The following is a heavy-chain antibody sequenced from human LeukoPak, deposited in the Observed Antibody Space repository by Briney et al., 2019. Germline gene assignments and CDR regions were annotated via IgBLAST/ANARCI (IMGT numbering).Heavy chain of an antibody. V-gene: IGHV4-4*07. Sequence: SETLSLTCTVSGGSISSYYWSWIRQPAGKGLEWIGRIDTSGNTNYKPSLKSRVTMSVDTSKKQFSLKLSSVTAADTAMYYCARDNDQLGLDPFDYWGQGTLVTVSS. D-gene: IGHD1-1*01. CDR3: ARDNDQLGLDPFDY. J-gene: IGHJ4*02. CDR2: IDTSGNT. CDR1: GGSISSYY.